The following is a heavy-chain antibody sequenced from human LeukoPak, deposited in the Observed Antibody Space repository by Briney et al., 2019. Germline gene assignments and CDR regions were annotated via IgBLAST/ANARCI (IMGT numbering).Heavy chain of an antibody. Sequence: GGSLRLSCAASGITFNSYTMNWVRQAPGKGLGWVSYISGGSSFIYYVDSVKGRFTISRDNAKNSLYLQMNSLRAEDTSVYYCARDLGYSSGPNYWGQGTRVTVSS. CDR1: GITFNSYT. J-gene: IGHJ4*02. V-gene: IGHV3-21*01. CDR3: ARDLGYSSGPNY. CDR2: ISGGSSFI. D-gene: IGHD6-19*01.